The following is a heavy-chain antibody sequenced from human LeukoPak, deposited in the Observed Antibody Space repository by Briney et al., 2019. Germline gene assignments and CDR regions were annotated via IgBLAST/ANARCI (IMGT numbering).Heavy chain of an antibody. CDR1: GGTFSNYA. Sequence: SVKVSCKASGGTFSNYAFSWVRQAPGQGLEWMGGIIPIFRTTNYAEQFQGRVTITTDESTNTAYLDLGSLRSEDTAVYYCAKDDGSATMGFDSWGQGTLVSVSS. V-gene: IGHV1-69*05. J-gene: IGHJ5*01. CDR2: IIPIFRTT. D-gene: IGHD1-26*01. CDR3: AKDDGSATMGFDS.